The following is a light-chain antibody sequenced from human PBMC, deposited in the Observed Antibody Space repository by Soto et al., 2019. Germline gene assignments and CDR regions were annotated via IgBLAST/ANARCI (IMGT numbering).Light chain of an antibody. CDR1: SSDVGGYNY. V-gene: IGLV2-14*01. Sequence: QSALTQPASVSGSPGQSITISCTGTSSDVGGYNYVSWYQQHPGKAPKLMIYDVSDRPSGVSNRFSGSKSGNTASLTISGLQAEDEGDYYCSSYTSGFYVFGTGTKVTVL. CDR3: SSYTSGFYV. CDR2: DVS. J-gene: IGLJ1*01.